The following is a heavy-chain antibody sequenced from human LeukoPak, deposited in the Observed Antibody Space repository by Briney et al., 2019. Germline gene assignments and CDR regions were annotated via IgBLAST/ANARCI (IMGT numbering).Heavy chain of an antibody. CDR2: ISAYNGNT. Sequence: ASVKVSFKASGYTFTSYGISWVRQAPGQGLEWMGWISAYNGNTNYAQKLQGRVTITTDTSTSTAYMELRSLRSDDTAVYYCARRGRQLVAGWFDLWGQGTLVTVSS. V-gene: IGHV1-18*01. CDR3: ARRGRQLVAGWFDL. D-gene: IGHD6-6*01. CDR1: GYTFTSYG. J-gene: IGHJ5*02.